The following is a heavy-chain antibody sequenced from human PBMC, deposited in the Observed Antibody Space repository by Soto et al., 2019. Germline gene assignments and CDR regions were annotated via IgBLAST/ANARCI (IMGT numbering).Heavy chain of an antibody. V-gene: IGHV4-30-4*01. CDR3: ARDDYSNYGRFDY. J-gene: IGHJ4*02. Sequence: PSETLSLTCTVSGGSISSGDYYWSWIRQPPGKGLEWIGYIYYSGSTYYNPSLKSRVTISVDASKNQFSLKLSSVTAADTAVYYCARDDYSNYGRFDYWGQGTLVTVSS. CDR2: IYYSGST. CDR1: GGSISSGDYY. D-gene: IGHD4-4*01.